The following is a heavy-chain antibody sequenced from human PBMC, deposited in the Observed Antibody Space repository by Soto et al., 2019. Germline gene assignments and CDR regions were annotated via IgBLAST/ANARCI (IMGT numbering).Heavy chain of an antibody. Sequence: QVQLQESGPGLMKPSETLSLTCTVSGGSISSYYWNWIRQPPGKGLEWIGYIYYSGSTNYNPSLKSRVTISVDTSKNQFSLKLSSVTAADTAVYYCARYIAVAGPLDYWGQGTLVTVSS. V-gene: IGHV4-59*01. D-gene: IGHD6-19*01. CDR1: GGSISSYY. CDR3: ARYIAVAGPLDY. CDR2: IYYSGST. J-gene: IGHJ4*02.